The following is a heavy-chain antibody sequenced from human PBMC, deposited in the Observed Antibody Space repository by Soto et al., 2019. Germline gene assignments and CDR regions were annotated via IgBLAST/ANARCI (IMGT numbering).Heavy chain of an antibody. CDR2: INHSGST. Sequence: PSETLSLTCAVYDGSFSGYSWTWIRQPPGTGLEWIGEINHSGSTNYNPSLKSRVTISVDTSNNQVSLQLNSVTPDDTAVYYCARLIGNSWLDSWGQGTLVTVSS. CDR1: DGSFSGYS. D-gene: IGHD3-16*01. V-gene: IGHV4-34*01. J-gene: IGHJ5*01. CDR3: ARLIGNSWLDS.